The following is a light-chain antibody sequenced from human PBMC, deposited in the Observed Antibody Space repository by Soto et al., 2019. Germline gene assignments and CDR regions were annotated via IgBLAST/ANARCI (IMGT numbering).Light chain of an antibody. J-gene: IGKJ4*01. Sequence: EIVMTQSPATLSVSPGERATLSCRASQSVSNNLAWYQQKPGQAPRLLIYHASTRATGIPARFSGSGSGREFTLTISSLQSEDFAVYYCQQYNKWALTFGGGTKVEIK. CDR2: HAS. V-gene: IGKV3-15*01. CDR1: QSVSNN. CDR3: QQYNKWALT.